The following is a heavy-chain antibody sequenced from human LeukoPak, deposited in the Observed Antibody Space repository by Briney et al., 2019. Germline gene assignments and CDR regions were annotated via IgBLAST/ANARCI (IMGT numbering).Heavy chain of an antibody. Sequence: SETLSLTCAVSGGSISTSKWWSWVRRPPGKGLEWIGEIYYSGSTNYNPSLNDRVTISVDTSKNQFSLKLNSVTAADTAVYYCAKDWEWELLIFDYWGQGTLVTVSS. CDR3: AKDWEWELLIFDY. CDR1: GGSISTSKW. V-gene: IGHV4-4*02. CDR2: IYYSGST. J-gene: IGHJ4*02. D-gene: IGHD1-26*01.